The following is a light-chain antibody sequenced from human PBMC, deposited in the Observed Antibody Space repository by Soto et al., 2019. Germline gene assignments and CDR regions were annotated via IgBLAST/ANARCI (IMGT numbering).Light chain of an antibody. V-gene: IGKV3-20*01. CDR3: QQYGSSPT. CDR1: QSVSSSF. CDR2: GAS. J-gene: IGKJ5*01. Sequence: EIVLTQSPGTLSLSPGERATLSGRASQSVSSSFLGWYQQKTGQPPRLLIYGASSRATGIPDRFSGSGSGTDFTLTISRLEPEDFAVYYCQQYGSSPTFGQGTRLEIK.